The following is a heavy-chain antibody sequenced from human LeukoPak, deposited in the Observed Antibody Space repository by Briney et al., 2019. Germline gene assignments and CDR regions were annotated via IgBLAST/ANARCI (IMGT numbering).Heavy chain of an antibody. D-gene: IGHD6-19*01. Sequence: GASVKVSCKTSGYTFIAYYIHWVRQAPGQGLEWMGWINPNSGGTNYAQKFQGWVTMTRDTSISTAYMELSRLRSDDTAVYYCARDQAVAGTRGYYGMDVWGQGTTVTVSS. CDR3: ARDQAVAGTRGYYGMDV. CDR1: GYTFIAYY. J-gene: IGHJ6*02. CDR2: INPNSGGT. V-gene: IGHV1-2*04.